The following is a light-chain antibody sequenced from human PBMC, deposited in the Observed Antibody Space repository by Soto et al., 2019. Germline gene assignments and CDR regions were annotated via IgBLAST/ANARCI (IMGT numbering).Light chain of an antibody. Sequence: EIVLTQSPATLSLSPGERATLYCRASQSVSSYLAWYQQRPGQAPRLLIYGASNRATGIPARFSGSGSGTDFPLTISSLEAEDFAVYYFQLRTDWPRTFGQGTRLEIQ. CDR1: QSVSSY. CDR3: QLRTDWPRT. J-gene: IGKJ5*01. V-gene: IGKV3-11*01. CDR2: GAS.